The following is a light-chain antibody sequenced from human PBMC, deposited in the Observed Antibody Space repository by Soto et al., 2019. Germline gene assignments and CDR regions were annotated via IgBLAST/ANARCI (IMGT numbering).Light chain of an antibody. V-gene: IGKV1-12*01. CDR3: KQSKSFPLT. Sequence: DIQMTPSASSLSASDRYRVTITCGASQDIDRWLAWYQQKPGKAPKVLIYAASSLQSGVPSRFSGSGSGTDFSLTISSLQPEDFATYYCKQSKSFPLTVGGGTKVDIK. J-gene: IGKJ4*01. CDR2: AAS. CDR1: QDIDRW.